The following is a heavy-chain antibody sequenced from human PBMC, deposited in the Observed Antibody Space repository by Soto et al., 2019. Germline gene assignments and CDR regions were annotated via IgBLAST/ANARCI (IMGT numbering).Heavy chain of an antibody. CDR1: GFTFSSYA. D-gene: IGHD6-19*01. CDR3: AKGGRQWLVTSDFNY. CDR2: ISDTGAGT. Sequence: GSLRLSCVASGFTFSSYAMSWVRQAPGKGLEWVSVISDTGAGTYYADSVKGRFTISRDKSKNTLYLQMNSLRAEDTAIYYCAKGGRQWLVTSDFNYWGQGALVTVSS. V-gene: IGHV3-23*01. J-gene: IGHJ4*02.